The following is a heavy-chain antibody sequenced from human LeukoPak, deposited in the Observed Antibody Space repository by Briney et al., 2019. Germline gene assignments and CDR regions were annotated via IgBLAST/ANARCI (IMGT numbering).Heavy chain of an antibody. CDR2: IHPGDSNI. CDR3: ARQTPNQYGMDV. J-gene: IGHJ6*04. CDR1: EYSFTSYW. Sequence: GESLKIYCQGFEYSFTSYWIGWVRQMPGKGPEWMGIIHPGDSNIRYSPSFQGQITISADKSISTAYLQWSSLKASDTAMYYCARQTPNQYGMDVWGTGTTVTVAS. V-gene: IGHV5-51*01. D-gene: IGHD2-15*01.